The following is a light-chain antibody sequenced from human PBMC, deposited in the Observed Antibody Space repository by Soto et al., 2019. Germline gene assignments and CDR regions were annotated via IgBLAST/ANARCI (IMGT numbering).Light chain of an antibody. CDR2: GAS. CDR1: QSVSSGY. V-gene: IGKV3-20*01. CDR3: QQYGSSPYT. J-gene: IGKJ2*01. Sequence: ENVLTLSPGTLSLSPGERGTLSCRASQSVSSGYLAWYQQKPGQAPRLLIYGASTRATDIPDRFSGSGSGTDFTLTISRLEPEDFAVYYCQQYGSSPYTFGQGTKVDIK.